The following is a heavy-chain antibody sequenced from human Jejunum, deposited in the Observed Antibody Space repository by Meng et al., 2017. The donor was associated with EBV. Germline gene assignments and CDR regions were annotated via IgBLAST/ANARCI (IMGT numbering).Heavy chain of an antibody. Sequence: QSPLQAAGPGLVKPSDTLSLSSTVSGGSISSSSYYWGWIRQPPGKGLEWIGTYYNSGSTSYNPSLKSRVTISVDTSKNQFSLKLISVTAADTAAYYCARQGPSGRTFDYWGQGTLVTVSS. D-gene: IGHD1-26*01. CDR2: YYNSGST. J-gene: IGHJ4*02. V-gene: IGHV4-39*01. CDR1: GGSISSSSYY. CDR3: ARQGPSGRTFDY.